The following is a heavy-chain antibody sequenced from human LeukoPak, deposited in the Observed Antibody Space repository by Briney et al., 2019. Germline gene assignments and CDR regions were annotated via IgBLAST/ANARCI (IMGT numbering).Heavy chain of an antibody. Sequence: GGSLRLSCAASGFTFSSYAMSWVRQPQGKGPEWVSAISGSGGSTYYADSVKGRFTISRDNSKNTLYLQMNSLRAEDTAVYYCAKDRGDGSGSYYKAPIFGMDVWGQGTTVTVSS. D-gene: IGHD3-10*01. V-gene: IGHV3-23*01. CDR3: AKDRGDGSGSYYKAPIFGMDV. CDR1: GFTFSSYA. J-gene: IGHJ6*02. CDR2: ISGSGGST.